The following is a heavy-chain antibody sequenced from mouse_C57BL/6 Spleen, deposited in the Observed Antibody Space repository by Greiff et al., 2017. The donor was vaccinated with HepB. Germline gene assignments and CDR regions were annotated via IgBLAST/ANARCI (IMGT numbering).Heavy chain of an antibody. CDR2: IHPNSGST. J-gene: IGHJ4*01. CDR3: ARDRGGREAMDY. D-gene: IGHD3-1*01. CDR1: GYTFTSYW. Sequence: VQLQQPGAELVKPGASVKLSCKASGYTFTSYWMHWVKQRPGQGLEWIGMIHPNSGSTNYNEKFKSKATLTVDKSSSTAYMQLSSLTSEDSAVYYCARDRGGREAMDYWGQGTSVTVSS. V-gene: IGHV1-64*01.